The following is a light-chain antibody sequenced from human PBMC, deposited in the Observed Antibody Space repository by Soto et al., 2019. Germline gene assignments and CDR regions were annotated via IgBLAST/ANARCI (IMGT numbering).Light chain of an antibody. V-gene: IGKV3-20*01. Sequence: ETVLTQSPFTLSVSPGGRATLSCRARQSINSRDLAWYQQKPGQAPRLLVFHASSRATGISDRFSGSGAGTDFTLTISRVDPEDIAVYYCQRYGSTPPMYTFGQGTKLEIK. CDR2: HAS. CDR1: QSINSRD. J-gene: IGKJ2*01. CDR3: QRYGSTPPMYT.